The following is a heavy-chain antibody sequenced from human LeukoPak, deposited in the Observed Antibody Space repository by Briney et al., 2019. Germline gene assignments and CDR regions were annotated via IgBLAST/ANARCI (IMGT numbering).Heavy chain of an antibody. CDR3: AREAPTYYDFWSGYLDY. Sequence: ASVKFSCKASGGTFSSYAISWVRQAPGQGLEWMGGIIPIFGTANYAQKFQGRVTITADESTSTAYMELSSLRSEDTAVYYCAREAPTYYDFWSGYLDYWGQGTLVTVSS. CDR2: IIPIFGTA. CDR1: GGTFSSYA. V-gene: IGHV1-69*01. D-gene: IGHD3-3*01. J-gene: IGHJ4*02.